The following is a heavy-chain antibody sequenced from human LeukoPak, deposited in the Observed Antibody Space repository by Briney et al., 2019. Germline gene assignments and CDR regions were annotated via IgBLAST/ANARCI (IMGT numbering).Heavy chain of an antibody. J-gene: IGHJ4*02. Sequence: GGSLRLSCATSGFTFSAYSMNWVRHAPGKGLEWVANINGRGFSIHYADSIKGRFTISRDNTKDLLYLQMTSLRADDTALYYCTRDQPSSGWGFDSWGRGTLVIVSS. V-gene: IGHV3-21*06. CDR1: GFTFSAYS. CDR2: INGRGFSI. D-gene: IGHD6-19*01. CDR3: TRDQPSSGWGFDS.